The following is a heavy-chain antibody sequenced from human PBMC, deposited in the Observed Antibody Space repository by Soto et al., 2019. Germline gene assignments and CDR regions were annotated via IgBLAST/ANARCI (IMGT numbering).Heavy chain of an antibody. V-gene: IGHV1-69*01. CDR1: GGTFSSYA. D-gene: IGHD3-22*01. CDR3: ASRALTYYDSSGYYYVPFDY. J-gene: IGHJ4*02. Sequence: QVRLVQSGAEVKKPGSSVKVSCKASGGTFSSYAISWVRQAPGQGLEWMGGIIPIFGTANYAQKFQGRVTITADESTSTAYMELSSLRSEDTAVYYCASRALTYYDSSGYYYVPFDYWGQGTLVTVSS. CDR2: IIPIFGTA.